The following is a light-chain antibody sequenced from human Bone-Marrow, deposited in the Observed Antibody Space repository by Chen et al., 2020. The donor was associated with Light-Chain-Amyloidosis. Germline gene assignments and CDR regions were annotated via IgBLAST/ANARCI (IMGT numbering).Light chain of an antibody. CDR2: EVT. V-gene: IGLV2-8*01. CDR1: SGDVGRYNY. J-gene: IGLJ2*01. Sequence: QSALTQPPSASGSPGQSVTISCTGTSGDVGRYNYVSWYQQNPGKAPKLMIYEVTKRPSGVPVRFSGYKSGNTASLTVCGLQADDEADYYCSSYAGDNNYVVFGGGTKLTVL. CDR3: SSYAGDNNYVV.